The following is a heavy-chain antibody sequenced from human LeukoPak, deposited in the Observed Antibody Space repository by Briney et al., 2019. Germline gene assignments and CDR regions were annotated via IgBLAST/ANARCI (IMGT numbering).Heavy chain of an antibody. CDR1: GGSISSYY. Sequence: PSETLSLTCTVSGGSISSYYWSWIRQPPGKGLEWIGYIYYSGSTNYNPSLKSRVTISVDTSKNQFSLKLSSVTAADTAVYYCARVAETYYYGSGSHHYYYYMDVWGKGTTVTISS. D-gene: IGHD3-10*01. J-gene: IGHJ6*03. V-gene: IGHV4-59*01. CDR2: IYYSGST. CDR3: ARVAETYYYGSGSHHYYYYMDV.